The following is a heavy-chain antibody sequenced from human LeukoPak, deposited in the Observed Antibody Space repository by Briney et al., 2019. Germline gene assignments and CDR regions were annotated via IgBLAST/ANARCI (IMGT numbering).Heavy chain of an antibody. Sequence: PSETLSLTCAVSGVSISTSEWWIWVRQSPGQGLEWIGEIHRDGRTRYNPSLTSRVTMSMDYSKNQFSLNVRFVTAADTAIYYCGKTDIYFNPIDYWGPGSLVTVSS. D-gene: IGHD3-9*01. CDR3: GKTDIYFNPIDY. CDR2: IHRDGRT. V-gene: IGHV4-4*02. CDR1: GVSISTSEW. J-gene: IGHJ4*02.